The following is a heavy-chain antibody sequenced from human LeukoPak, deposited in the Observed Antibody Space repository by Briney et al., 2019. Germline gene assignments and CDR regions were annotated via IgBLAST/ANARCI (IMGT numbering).Heavy chain of an antibody. CDR3: ARLTYGDEYYFDY. Sequence: SETLSLTCTVSGGSISSYYWSWIRQPPGKGLEWIGYIYYSGSTNYNPSLKSRVTISVDTSKNQFSLKLSSVTAADTAVYYCARLTYGDEYYFDYWGQGTLATVSS. CDR2: IYYSGST. J-gene: IGHJ4*02. V-gene: IGHV4-59*08. CDR1: GGSISSYY. D-gene: IGHD4-17*01.